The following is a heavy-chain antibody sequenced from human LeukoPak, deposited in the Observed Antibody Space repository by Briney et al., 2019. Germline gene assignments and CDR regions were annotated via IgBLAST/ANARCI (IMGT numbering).Heavy chain of an antibody. J-gene: IGHJ4*02. D-gene: IGHD1-1*01. CDR1: GLIFSDYS. V-gene: IGHV3-23*01. Sequence: GGSLRLSCAVSGLIFSDYSMNWVRQAPGKGLEWVSTITAGGDYTYYADSVKGRFTVSRDNSKNTLYLQMNSLRAEDTAIYYCAYWNDYWGQGTLVTVSS. CDR3: AYWNDY. CDR2: ITAGGDYT.